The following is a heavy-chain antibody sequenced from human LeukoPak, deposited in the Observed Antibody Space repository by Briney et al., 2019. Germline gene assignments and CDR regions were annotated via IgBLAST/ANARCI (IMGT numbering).Heavy chain of an antibody. J-gene: IGHJ4*02. CDR1: GFTFSSYW. D-gene: IGHD5-24*01. CDR2: IKQDGSEK. CDR3: ARAPVGDGYNYDY. V-gene: IGHV3-7*01. Sequence: PGGSLRLSCAASGFTFSSYWMSWVSQAPGKGLEWVANIKQDGSEKYYVDSVKGRFTISRDNAKNSLYLQMNSLRAEDTAVYYCARAPVGDGYNYDYWGQGTLVTVSS.